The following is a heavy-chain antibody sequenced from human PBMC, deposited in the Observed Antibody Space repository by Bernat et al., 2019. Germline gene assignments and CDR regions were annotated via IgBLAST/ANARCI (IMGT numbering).Heavy chain of an antibody. Sequence: QVHLVESGGGVVQPGRSLRLSSVASGFTFSRHSMNWVRQAPGKGLEWVAGISGDGSRKYDADSVQGRFSIARDNSKNTLYLQMNSLRDEDTAGDDWTREAGRSGYYGGFDRGGQGTGGTVAA. CDR2: ISGDGSRK. D-gene: IGHD3-3*01. CDR3: TREAGRSGYYGGFDR. V-gene: IGHV3-30*03. CDR1: GFTFSRHS. J-gene: IGHJ3*02.